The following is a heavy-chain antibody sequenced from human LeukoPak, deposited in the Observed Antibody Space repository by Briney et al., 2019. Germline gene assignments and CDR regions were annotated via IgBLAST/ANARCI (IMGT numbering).Heavy chain of an antibody. Sequence: SETLSLTCTLSAGSISSYYWSWIRQPPGKGLEWIGYIYYSGSTNYNPSLKSRVTISVDTSKNQFSLKLSSVTAADTAVYYCARAPIGRDAFDIWGQGTMVTVSS. J-gene: IGHJ3*02. CDR2: IYYSGST. CDR3: ARAPIGRDAFDI. CDR1: AGSISSYY. D-gene: IGHD3-10*01. V-gene: IGHV4-59*01.